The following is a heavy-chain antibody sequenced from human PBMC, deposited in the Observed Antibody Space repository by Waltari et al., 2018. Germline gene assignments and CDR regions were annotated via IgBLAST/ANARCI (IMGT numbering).Heavy chain of an antibody. D-gene: IGHD4-17*01. CDR1: GYSFTSYW. CDR2: IYPGYSDA. CDR3: ARQGEAVTLDY. V-gene: IGHV5-51*01. Sequence: EVQLVQSGAEVKKQGESLKICCKVSGYSFTSYWIRGVRQMPGKGLEWMGVIYPGYSDARYSPSFQGQVTMSVDKSISTAYLQWSSLKASDTAMYYCARQGEAVTLDYWGQGTLVTVSS. J-gene: IGHJ4*02.